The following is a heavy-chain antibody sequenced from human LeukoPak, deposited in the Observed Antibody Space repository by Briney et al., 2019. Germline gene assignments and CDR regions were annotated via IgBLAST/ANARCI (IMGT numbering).Heavy chain of an antibody. Sequence: ASVKVSRKASGYTFMNYVLIWVRQAPGQGLECMGWISAYNGNTNFAQKLQDRVTMTTDTSTTTAYMELRSLRSDDTAVYYCARDSGNYYSPSDYWGQGTLVTVSS. CDR1: GYTFMNYV. J-gene: IGHJ4*02. D-gene: IGHD1-26*01. CDR2: ISAYNGNT. V-gene: IGHV1-18*04. CDR3: ARDSGNYYSPSDY.